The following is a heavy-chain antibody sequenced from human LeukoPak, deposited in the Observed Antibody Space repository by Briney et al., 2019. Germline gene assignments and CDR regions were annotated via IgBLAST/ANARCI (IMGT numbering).Heavy chain of an antibody. J-gene: IGHJ4*02. Sequence: ASVKVSCKASGYTFTGQDMHWVRQAPGQGFEWIGWINPNTGATNYAQKFQGRVTMTRDTTINTAYMELTSLTSDDTAVYYCASYPRYSSSPPFDYWDQGTMVTVSP. CDR1: GYTFTGQD. V-gene: IGHV1-2*02. D-gene: IGHD6-6*01. CDR2: INPNTGAT. CDR3: ASYPRYSSSPPFDY.